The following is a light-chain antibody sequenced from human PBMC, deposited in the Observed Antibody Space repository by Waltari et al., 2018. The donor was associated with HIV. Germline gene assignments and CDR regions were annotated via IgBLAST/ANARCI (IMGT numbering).Light chain of an antibody. CDR2: RNN. J-gene: IGLJ3*02. V-gene: IGLV1-47*01. CDR3: AAWDDRLSGWV. Sequence: QSVLTQPPSASGTPGQRVTISCSGSSSNIGRNYVYWYQQPPRTAPKLLIHRNNLRPSGVPDRFSGSKSGTSVSLAISGLRSEDEADYYCAAWDDRLSGWVFGGGTKLTV. CDR1: SSNIGRNY.